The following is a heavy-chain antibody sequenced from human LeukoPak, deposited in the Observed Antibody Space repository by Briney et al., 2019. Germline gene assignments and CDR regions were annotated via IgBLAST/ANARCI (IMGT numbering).Heavy chain of an antibody. D-gene: IGHD3-10*01. CDR1: GGSISGHY. Sequence: SETLSLTCTVSGGSISGHYWSWIRQPAGKGLEWIGRIYMTGSTNYNPSLKSRVTMSVDMSKNQFSLKLSSVTAADTAVYFCARVALFGSGRYYWFDPWGQGTLVTVSS. CDR3: ARVALFGSGRYYWFDP. V-gene: IGHV4-4*07. J-gene: IGHJ5*02. CDR2: IYMTGST.